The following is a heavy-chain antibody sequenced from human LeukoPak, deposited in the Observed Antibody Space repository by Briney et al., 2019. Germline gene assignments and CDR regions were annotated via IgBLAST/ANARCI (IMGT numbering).Heavy chain of an antibody. CDR1: GFTFSSYA. CDR2: ISGSGGST. V-gene: IGHV3-23*01. CDR3: AKSVAFYFYYGLDV. D-gene: IGHD3-16*01. Sequence: GGSLRLSCAASGFTFSSYAMSWVRQTPGKGLEWVSAISGSGGSTYYADSVKGRFTISRDNSKNTLFLQMNSLRVEDTAPYYGAKSVAFYFYYGLDVGGKGTTATVS. J-gene: IGHJ6*04.